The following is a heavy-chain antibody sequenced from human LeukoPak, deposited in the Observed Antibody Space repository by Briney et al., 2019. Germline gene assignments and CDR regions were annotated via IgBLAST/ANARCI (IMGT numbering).Heavy chain of an antibody. CDR2: MSGSGGST. D-gene: IGHD3-10*01. Sequence: GGSLRLSCAGSGFTFSSHAMSWVRQAPGKGLEWVSAMSGSGGSTYYADSVKGRFTISRDNSKNTLYLQMNSLRAEDTAVYYCARDSGSFDYWGQGTLVTVSS. V-gene: IGHV3-23*01. CDR1: GFTFSSHA. J-gene: IGHJ4*02. CDR3: ARDSGSFDY.